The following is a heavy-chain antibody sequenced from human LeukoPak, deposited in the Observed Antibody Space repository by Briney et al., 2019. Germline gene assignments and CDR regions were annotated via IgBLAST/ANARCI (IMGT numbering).Heavy chain of an antibody. V-gene: IGHV3-30*04. CDR1: GLTFSSYA. J-gene: IGHJ3*02. CDR3: ARDADPEDAFDI. Sequence: GGSLRLSCAASGLTFSSYAMHWVRQAPGKGLEWVAVISYDGSNKYYADSVKGRFTISRDNSKNTLYLQMNSLRAEDTAVYYCARDADPEDAFDIWGQGTMVTVSS. CDR2: ISYDGSNK.